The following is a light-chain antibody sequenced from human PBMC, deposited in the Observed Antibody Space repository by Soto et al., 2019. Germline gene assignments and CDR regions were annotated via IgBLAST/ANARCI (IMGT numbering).Light chain of an antibody. J-gene: IGKJ2*01. CDR1: QSVSSNY. Sequence: EIVVTQSPDTVSVSPGEGAALSCRASQSVSSNYLAWYQQRPGQPPRLLIYAASNRAAGIPDRFTGSGSGTDFTLTINRLEPEDFAVYYCQQYGSSPATFGQGTKLEIK. V-gene: IGKV3-20*01. CDR2: AAS. CDR3: QQYGSSPAT.